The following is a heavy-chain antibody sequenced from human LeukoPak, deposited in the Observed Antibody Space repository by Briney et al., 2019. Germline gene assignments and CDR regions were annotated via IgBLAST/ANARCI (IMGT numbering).Heavy chain of an antibody. Sequence: PGGSLRLSCVASGFTFRSYSMNWVRRAPGKGLEWVSSISSSSTYIYYADSVKGRFTISRDNANNSLYLQMNSLRADGTAVYYCARDLNYDILTGSLRAYFDSWGQGTLVTVSS. V-gene: IGHV3-21*01. CDR1: GFTFRSYS. CDR3: ARDLNYDILTGSLRAYFDS. CDR2: ISSSSTYI. D-gene: IGHD3-9*01. J-gene: IGHJ4*02.